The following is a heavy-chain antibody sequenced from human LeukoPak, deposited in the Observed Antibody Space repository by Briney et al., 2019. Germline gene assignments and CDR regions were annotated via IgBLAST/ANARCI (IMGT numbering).Heavy chain of an antibody. Sequence: GGSLRLSCAASGFTFSSYWMHWVRQAPGKGLVWVSRINSDGSSTSYADSVKGRFTISRDNAKNTLYLQMNSLRAEDTAVYYCARAFRFTNNWIYSCYDYSSDYWGQGTLVTVSS. CDR2: INSDGSST. D-gene: IGHD5-12*01. V-gene: IGHV3-74*01. CDR1: GFTFSSYW. J-gene: IGHJ4*02. CDR3: ARAFRFTNNWIYSCYDYSSDY.